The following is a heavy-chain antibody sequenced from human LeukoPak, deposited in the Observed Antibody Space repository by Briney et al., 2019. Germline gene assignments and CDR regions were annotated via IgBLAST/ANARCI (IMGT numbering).Heavy chain of an antibody. D-gene: IGHD4-23*01. CDR2: INHSGST. J-gene: IGHJ4*02. CDR1: GGSFSGYY. CDR3: ARGQLRLRWYDHFDY. Sequence: PSETLSLTCAVYGGSFSGYYWSWIRQPPGKGLEWIGEINHSGSTNYNPSLKSRVTISVDTPKNQFSLKLSSVTAADTAVYYCARGQLRLRWYDHFDYWGQGTLVTVSS. V-gene: IGHV4-34*01.